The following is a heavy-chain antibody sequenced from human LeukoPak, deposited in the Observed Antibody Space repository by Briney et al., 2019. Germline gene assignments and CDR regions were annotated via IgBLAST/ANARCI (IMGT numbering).Heavy chain of an antibody. CDR1: GFTFSNYW. CDR3: VKDRGGSPFYGMDV. V-gene: IGHV3-23*01. J-gene: IGHJ6*02. D-gene: IGHD1-26*01. CDR2: ISGSGGAGT. Sequence: GGSLRLSCAASGFTFSNYWMSWVRQAPGKGLEWVSTISGSGGAGTYYADSVKGRFTVSRDNSRNTLYLPMNSLRAEGTAVYYCVKDRGGSPFYGMDVWGQGTTVTVSS.